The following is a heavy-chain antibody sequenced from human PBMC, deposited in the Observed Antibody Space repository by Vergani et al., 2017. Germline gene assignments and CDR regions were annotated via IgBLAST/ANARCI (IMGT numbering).Heavy chain of an antibody. Sequence: QVQLQESGPGLVKPSETLSLTCTVSGGSISSYYWSWIRQPPGKGLEWIGYIYTSGSTNYNPSLKSRVTISVDTSKNQFSLKLSSVTAADTAVYYCARCGRNGMDVWGQGTTVTVSS. CDR2: IYTSGST. CDR1: GGSISSYY. CDR3: ARCGRNGMDV. J-gene: IGHJ6*02. V-gene: IGHV4-4*09.